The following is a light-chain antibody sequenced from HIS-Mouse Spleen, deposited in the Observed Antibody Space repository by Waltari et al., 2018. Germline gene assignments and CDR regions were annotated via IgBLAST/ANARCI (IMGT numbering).Light chain of an antibody. CDR3: YSTDSSGNHRV. V-gene: IGLV3-10*01. CDR1: ALPKKD. J-gene: IGLJ2*01. Sequence: SYELTQPPSVSVSPGQTARITCSGDALPKKDAYWNQQKSGQAPVMVIYEDSKRPSGIPERFSGSSSGTMATLTISGAQVEDEADYYCYSTDSSGNHRVFGGGTKLTVL. CDR2: EDS.